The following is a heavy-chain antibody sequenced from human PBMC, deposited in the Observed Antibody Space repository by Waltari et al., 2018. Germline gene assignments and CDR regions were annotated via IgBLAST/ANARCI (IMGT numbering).Heavy chain of an antibody. CDR3: ATTPMGYYYYMDV. V-gene: IGHV3-7*01. D-gene: IGHD3-10*01. CDR2: IKQDGSEK. Sequence: EVQLVESGGGLVQPGGSLRLSCAASGFTFSSYWMRWVRQAPGKGLEWVANIKQDGSEKYYVDSVKGRFTISRDNAKNSLYLQMNSLRAEDTAVYYCATTPMGYYYYMDVWGKGTTVTVSS. CDR1: GFTFSSYW. J-gene: IGHJ6*03.